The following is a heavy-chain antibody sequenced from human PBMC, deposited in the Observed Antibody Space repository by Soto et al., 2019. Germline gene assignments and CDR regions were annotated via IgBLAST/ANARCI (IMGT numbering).Heavy chain of an antibody. CDR3: ARLIRYCSGGSCYWFDP. J-gene: IGHJ5*02. CDR1: GFTFSNAW. Sequence: SGFTFSNAWMKWVRQAPGQGLEWMGWISAYNGNTNYAQKLQGRVTMTTDTSTSTAYMELRSLRSDDTAVYYCARLIRYCSGGSCYWFDPWGQGTLVTVSS. D-gene: IGHD2-15*01. CDR2: ISAYNGNT. V-gene: IGHV1-18*04.